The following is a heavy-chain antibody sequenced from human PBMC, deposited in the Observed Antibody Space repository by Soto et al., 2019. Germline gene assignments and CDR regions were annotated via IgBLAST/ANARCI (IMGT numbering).Heavy chain of an antibody. D-gene: IGHD6-19*01. Sequence: HPEGSLRLSCSASGFTFSSYAMSWVRQAPGKGLEWVSAISGSGGSTYYADSVKGRFTISRDNSKNTLYLQMNSLRAEDTAVYYYAKDFRKWLATSAFDIWGQGKMVTISS. CDR2: ISGSGGST. J-gene: IGHJ3*02. V-gene: IGHV3-23*01. CDR3: AKDFRKWLATSAFDI. CDR1: GFTFSSYA.